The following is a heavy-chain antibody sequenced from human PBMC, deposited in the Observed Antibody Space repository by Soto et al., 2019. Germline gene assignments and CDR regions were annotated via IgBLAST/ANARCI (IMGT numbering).Heavy chain of an antibody. J-gene: IGHJ4*02. Sequence: GGSLRLSCAASGFTFSSYGMHWARQAPGKGLEWVAVISYDGSNKYYADSVKGRFTISRDNSKNTLYLQMNSLRAEDTAVYYYAKDTILYGDYTAGIDYWGQGTLVTVSS. CDR1: GFTFSSYG. D-gene: IGHD4-17*01. CDR2: ISYDGSNK. CDR3: AKDTILYGDYTAGIDY. V-gene: IGHV3-30*18.